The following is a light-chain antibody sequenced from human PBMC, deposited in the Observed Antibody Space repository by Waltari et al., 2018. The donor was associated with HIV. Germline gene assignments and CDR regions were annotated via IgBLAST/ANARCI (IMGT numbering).Light chain of an antibody. J-gene: IGLJ2*01. CDR3: SSYTSISTVI. V-gene: IGLV2-14*01. CDR2: EVS. Sequence: QSALTQPASVSGSPGQSITISCTGTSSDVGGYNHVSWYQQHLGKAPKLMIHEVSNRPTGVTNRCSGSKSGNTASLTISGLQAEDEADYYCSSYTSISTVIFGGGTKLTVL. CDR1: SSDVGGYNH.